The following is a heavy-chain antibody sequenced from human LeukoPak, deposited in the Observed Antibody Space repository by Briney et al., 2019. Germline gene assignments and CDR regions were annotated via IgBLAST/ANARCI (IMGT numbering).Heavy chain of an antibody. J-gene: IGHJ1*01. V-gene: IGHV3-21*01. CDR3: ARAALGYSSSWYVGYFQH. CDR2: ICSSSSYI. D-gene: IGHD6-13*01. Sequence: GGSLRLSCAASGFTFCSYSMNWVRPAPGKGLEWVSSICSSSSYIYYADSVKGRFTISRDNAKNSLYLQMNSLRAEDTAVYYCARAALGYSSSWYVGYFQHWGQGTLVTVSS. CDR1: GFTFCSYS.